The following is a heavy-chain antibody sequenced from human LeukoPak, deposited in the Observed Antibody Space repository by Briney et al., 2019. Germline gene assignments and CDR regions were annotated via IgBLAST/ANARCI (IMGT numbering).Heavy chain of an antibody. D-gene: IGHD4-17*01. V-gene: IGHV1-18*01. CDR2: ISAADGTT. J-gene: IGHJ4*02. Sequence: ASVKVSCKASGYTFSNYGVTWARQAPGQGLEYMGWISAADGTTNYAQKVQGRVTMTTDTSTSTAYMELRSLRSDDTAVYYCARCGAAVTTHFSHWGQGTLVTVSS. CDR1: GYTFSNYG. CDR3: ARCGAAVTTHFSH.